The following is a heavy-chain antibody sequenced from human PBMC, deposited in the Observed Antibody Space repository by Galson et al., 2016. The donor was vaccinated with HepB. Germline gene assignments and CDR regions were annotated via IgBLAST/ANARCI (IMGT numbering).Heavy chain of an antibody. CDR3: ARHGVDDHGDYGEDY. J-gene: IGHJ4*02. CDR2: IDPSDSYT. Sequence: QSGAEVKKPGESLRISCKGSGYSFTSYWISWVRQMPGKGLEWMGRIDPSDSYTNYSPSFQGHVTISADKSISTAYLQWSSLKASDTAMYYCARHGVDDHGDYGEDYWGQGTLVTVSS. CDR1: GYSFTSYW. D-gene: IGHD4-17*01. V-gene: IGHV5-10-1*01.